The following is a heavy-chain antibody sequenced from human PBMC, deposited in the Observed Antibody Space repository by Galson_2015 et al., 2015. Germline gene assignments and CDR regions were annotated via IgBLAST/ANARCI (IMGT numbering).Heavy chain of an antibody. CDR1: GFTFSSYS. Sequence: SLRLSCAASGFTFSSYSMNWVRQASGQGLEWVAVISYDGSNKYYADSVKGRFTISRDNSKNTLYLQMNSLRAEDTAVYYCAKESSRYCRGGSCPKDYWGQGTLVTVSS. CDR3: AKESSRYCRGGSCPKDY. V-gene: IGHV3-30*18. CDR2: ISYDGSNK. J-gene: IGHJ4*02. D-gene: IGHD2-15*01.